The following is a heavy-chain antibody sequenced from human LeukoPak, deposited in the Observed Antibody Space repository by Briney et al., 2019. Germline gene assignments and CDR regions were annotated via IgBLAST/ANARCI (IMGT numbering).Heavy chain of an antibody. Sequence: ASVKVSCKASGYTFTSYGISWARQAPGQGLEWMGWINPNSGGTNYAQKFQGRVTMTRDTSISTAYMELSRLRSDDTAVYYCARDLGIAAAGTLSDYWGQGTLVTVSS. D-gene: IGHD6-13*01. CDR2: INPNSGGT. CDR3: ARDLGIAAAGTLSDY. CDR1: GYTFTSYG. V-gene: IGHV1-2*02. J-gene: IGHJ4*02.